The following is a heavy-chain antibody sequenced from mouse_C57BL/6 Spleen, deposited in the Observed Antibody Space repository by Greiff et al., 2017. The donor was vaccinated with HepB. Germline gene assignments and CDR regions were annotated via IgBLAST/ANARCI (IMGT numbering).Heavy chain of an antibody. CDR2: IRSKSNNYAT. D-gene: IGHD4-1*02. J-gene: IGHJ4*01. CDR1: GFSFNTYA. CDR3: VRDLQLGRHYAMDY. Sequence: VQLKESGGGLVQPKGSLKLSCAASGFSFNTYAMNWVRQAPGKGLEWVARIRSKSNNYATYYADSVKDRFTISRDDSESMLYLQMNNLKTEDTAMYYCVRDLQLGRHYAMDYWGQGTSVTVSS. V-gene: IGHV10-1*01.